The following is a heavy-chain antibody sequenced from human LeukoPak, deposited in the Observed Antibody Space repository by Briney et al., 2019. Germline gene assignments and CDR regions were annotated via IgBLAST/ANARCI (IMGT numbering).Heavy chain of an antibody. CDR3: ARESDVGKDFDC. V-gene: IGHV1-46*01. CDR2: INPSNGDT. CDR1: GYTFTYHY. Sequence: GASVKVSCKASGYTFTYHYIHLVRQAPGQGLEWMGIINPSNGDTNYAQRFQGRVTMTRDTSTSTVYMELSSLDSEDTAVYYCARESDVGKDFDCWGQGTLVSLSS. D-gene: IGHD1-1*01. J-gene: IGHJ4*02.